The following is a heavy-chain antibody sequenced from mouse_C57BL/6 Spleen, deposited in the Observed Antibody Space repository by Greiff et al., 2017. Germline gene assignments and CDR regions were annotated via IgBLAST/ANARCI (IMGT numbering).Heavy chain of an antibody. J-gene: IGHJ1*03. CDR1: GFTFSSYA. CDR3: AGDYDYWYFDV. V-gene: IGHV5-4*01. Sequence: EVMLVESGGGLVKPGGSLKLSCAASGFTFSSYAMSWVRQTPEKRLEWVATISDGGSYTYYPDNVKGRFTISRDNAKNNLYLQMSHLKSEDTAMYYCAGDYDYWYFDVGGTGTTITVSS. D-gene: IGHD2-12*01. CDR2: ISDGGSYT.